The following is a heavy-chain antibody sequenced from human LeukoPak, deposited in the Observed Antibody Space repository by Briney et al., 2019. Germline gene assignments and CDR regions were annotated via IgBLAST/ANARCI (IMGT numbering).Heavy chain of an antibody. Sequence: PGGSLRLPCAASGFTFRNYAMSWVRQAPGKGLEWVSVISGRGDKTYYAGSAKGRFTISRDNSKNTLYLQMNSLRDVDTAIYYCAKGIQWELPLEYWGQGTLVTVSS. CDR1: GFTFRNYA. D-gene: IGHD1-26*01. CDR3: AKGIQWELPLEY. CDR2: ISGRGDKT. V-gene: IGHV3-23*01. J-gene: IGHJ4*02.